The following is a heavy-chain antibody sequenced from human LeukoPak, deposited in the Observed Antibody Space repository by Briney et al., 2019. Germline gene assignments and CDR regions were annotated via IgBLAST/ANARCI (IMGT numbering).Heavy chain of an antibody. J-gene: IGHJ3*02. Sequence: SETLSLTCTVSGGSISSYYWSWIRQPPGKGLEWIGYSYYSGSTNYNHSLKSRVTISVDTSKNQFSLKLSSVTAADTAMYYCARKYDRNGPFSDAFYNLGQGTMVTVSS. D-gene: IGHD5-24*01. CDR2: SYYSGST. CDR1: GGSISSYY. V-gene: IGHV4-59*01. CDR3: ARKYDRNGPFSDAFYN.